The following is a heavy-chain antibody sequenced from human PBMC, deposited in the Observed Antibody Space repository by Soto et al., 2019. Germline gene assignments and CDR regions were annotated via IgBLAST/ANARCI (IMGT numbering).Heavy chain of an antibody. CDR3: TRRHCSGGGCYSDFDF. Sequence: EVQLVESGGGLVQPGGSLKLSCAASGFTLSGFDLHWVRQASGEGLEWIGRIKTKFESYATEYAASVKGRFSISRDDSKNTAYLEMNSLETEDTAIYYCTRRHCSGGGCYSDFDFWGQGSLVTVSS. CDR1: GFTLSGFD. D-gene: IGHD2-15*01. CDR2: IKTKFESYAT. J-gene: IGHJ4*02. V-gene: IGHV3-73*01.